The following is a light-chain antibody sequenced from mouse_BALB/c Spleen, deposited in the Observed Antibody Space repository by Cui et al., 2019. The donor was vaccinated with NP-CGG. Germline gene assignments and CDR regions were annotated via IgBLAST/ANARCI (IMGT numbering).Light chain of an antibody. V-gene: IGLV1*01. J-gene: IGLJ1*01. CDR3: ALWYSNHWV. CDR1: TGAVTTSNY. Sequence: QAVVTQELALTTSPGETVTLTCRSSTGAVTTSNYANWVQEKPDHLFTGLIGGTNNRAPGVPARFSGSLIGDKAALTITGAQTEDEALYFCALWYSNHWVFGGGTKLTVL. CDR2: GTN.